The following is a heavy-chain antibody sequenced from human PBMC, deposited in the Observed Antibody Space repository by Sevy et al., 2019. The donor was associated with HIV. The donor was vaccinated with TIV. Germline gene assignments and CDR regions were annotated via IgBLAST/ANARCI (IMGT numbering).Heavy chain of an antibody. CDR2: MSHDGTYR. J-gene: IGHJ4*02. CDR1: GFVFSSYA. CDR3: ARDRDSSGWYPPYYFDY. Sequence: GGSLRLSCAASGFVFSSYAMHWVSQAPGKGPEWVALMSHDGTYRYSADSVKGRFTISRDNSKNTLYLQMNSLRTEDTAVYYCARDRDSSGWYPPYYFDYWGQGTLVTVSS. D-gene: IGHD6-19*01. V-gene: IGHV3-30*03.